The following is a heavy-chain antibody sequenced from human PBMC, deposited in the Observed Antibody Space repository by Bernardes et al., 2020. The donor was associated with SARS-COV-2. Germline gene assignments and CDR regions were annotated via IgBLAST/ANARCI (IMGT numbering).Heavy chain of an antibody. J-gene: IGHJ4*02. D-gene: IGHD1-26*01. CDR2: INPTSTYI. Sequence: GGSLRLSCEASGFTFNNFIMNWVRQAPGKGLEWVATINPTSTYIYYADSVKGRFTISRDNAKNSLYLQMNSLRGEDTAVYYCARTYSGSYQDCWGQGTLVTVSS. V-gene: IGHV3-21*01. CDR3: ARTYSGSYQDC. CDR1: GFTFNNFI.